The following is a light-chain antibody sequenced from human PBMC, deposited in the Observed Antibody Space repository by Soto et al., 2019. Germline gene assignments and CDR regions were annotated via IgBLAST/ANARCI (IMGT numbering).Light chain of an antibody. J-gene: IGLJ2*01. V-gene: IGLV4-69*01. CDR3: QTWGTGIVV. Sequence: QLVLAQSPSASASLGASVKLTCTLSSGHSSYAIAWHHQQPEKGPRYLMKLNSDGSHSKGDGIPDRFSGSSSGAERYLTISSLQSEDEADYYCQTWGTGIVVFGGGTKLTVL. CDR2: LNSDGSH. CDR1: SGHSSYA.